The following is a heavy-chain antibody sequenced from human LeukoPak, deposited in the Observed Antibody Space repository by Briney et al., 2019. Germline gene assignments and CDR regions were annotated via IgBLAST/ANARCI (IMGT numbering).Heavy chain of an antibody. J-gene: IGHJ4*02. D-gene: IGHD3-3*01. V-gene: IGHV4-34*01. CDR3: ARGGDFWSGYYRSYYFDY. Sequence: PSETLSPTCGVYGGSFSGYYWSGIRQPPGKGREGGGEKKHSGSTNYNPSLKRRVTISVETSKKKISLKLRSVTAADTAVYYCARGGDFWSGYYRSYYFDYWGQGTLVTVSS. CDR2: KKHSGST. CDR1: GGSFSGYY.